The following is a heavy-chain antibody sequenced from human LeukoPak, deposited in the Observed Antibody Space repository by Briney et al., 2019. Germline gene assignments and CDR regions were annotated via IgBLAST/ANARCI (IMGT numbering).Heavy chain of an antibody. D-gene: IGHD6-6*01. CDR1: GCTFSSYA. Sequence: GASVTVSCKASGCTFSSYAISWVRQAPGQGLEWMGGIIPIFGTANYAQKFQGRVTITTDESTSTAYMELSSLRSEDTAVYYCARAGSEYSSSSGLDYWGQGTLVTVSS. J-gene: IGHJ4*02. CDR3: ARAGSEYSSSSGLDY. V-gene: IGHV1-69*05. CDR2: IIPIFGTA.